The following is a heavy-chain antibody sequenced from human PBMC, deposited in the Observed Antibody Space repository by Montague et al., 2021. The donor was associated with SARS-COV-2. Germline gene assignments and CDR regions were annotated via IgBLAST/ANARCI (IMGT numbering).Heavy chain of an antibody. CDR3: AKALYSGGFFFESGSDF. D-gene: IGHD6-19*01. CDR1: GFTFGDYA. CDR2: ISGDGATA. V-gene: IGHV3-23*01. Sequence: SLRLSCAASGFTFGDYAINWVRQAPGKGLEWVASISGDGATAYYAESVLGRFAISRDNSENTVLLQMDSLRVKDAAVYYCAKALYSGGFFFESGSDFWGQGTLVTVSS. J-gene: IGHJ4*02.